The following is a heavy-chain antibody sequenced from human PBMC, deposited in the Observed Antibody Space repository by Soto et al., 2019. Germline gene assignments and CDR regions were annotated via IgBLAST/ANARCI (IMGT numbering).Heavy chain of an antibody. CDR3: ARGYSSGWSLDWFDP. J-gene: IGHJ5*02. Sequence: ASVKVSCKASGYTFTSYGISWVRQAPGQGLEWMGWISAYNGNTNYAQKLQGRVTMTTDTSTSTAYMELRSLRSDGTAVYYCARGYSSGWSLDWFDPWGQGTLVTVSS. V-gene: IGHV1-18*04. CDR1: GYTFTSYG. D-gene: IGHD6-19*01. CDR2: ISAYNGNT.